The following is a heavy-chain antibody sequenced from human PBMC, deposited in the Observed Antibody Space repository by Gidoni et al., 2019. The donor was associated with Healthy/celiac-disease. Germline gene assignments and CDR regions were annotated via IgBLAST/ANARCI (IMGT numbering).Heavy chain of an antibody. V-gene: IGHV4-34*01. CDR1: GGPFSGSY. D-gene: IGHD2-8*02. Sequence: QVQLQQWGAGLLKPSETLSLTCAVYGGPFSGSYWSWIRQPPGKGLEWIGEINHSGSTNYNPSLKSRVTISVDTSKNQFSLKLSSVTAADTAVYYCAREGYWGPVRYYWYFDLWGRGTLVTVSS. J-gene: IGHJ2*01. CDR2: INHSGST. CDR3: AREGYWGPVRYYWYFDL.